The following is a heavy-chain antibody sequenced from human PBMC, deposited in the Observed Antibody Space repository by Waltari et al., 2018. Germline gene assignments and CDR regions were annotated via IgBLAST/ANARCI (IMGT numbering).Heavy chain of an antibody. Sequence: QVQLQESGPGLVKPSETLSLTCTVSGGSISSSYWSWIRQPPGQGLEWIGYIYYSGSTNYNPSLKSRVTISVDTSKNQFSLKLSSVTAADTAVYYCARVGIAARPFYYYYGMDVWGQGTTVTVSS. CDR2: IYYSGST. V-gene: IGHV4-59*01. D-gene: IGHD6-6*01. CDR1: GGSISSSY. CDR3: ARVGIAARPFYYYYGMDV. J-gene: IGHJ6*02.